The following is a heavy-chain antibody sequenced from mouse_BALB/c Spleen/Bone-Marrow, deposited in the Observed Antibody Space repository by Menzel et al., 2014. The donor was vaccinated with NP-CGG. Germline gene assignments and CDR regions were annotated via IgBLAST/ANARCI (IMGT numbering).Heavy chain of an antibody. D-gene: IGHD2-4*01. J-gene: IGHJ3*01. V-gene: IGHV3-2*02. CDR2: ISYSGST. CDR1: GYSITRDYA. Sequence: EVQGVESGPGLVKPSQSLSLTCIVTGYSITRDYAWNLIRQFPGNKLEWMGYISYSGSTTYNPSLESRISITRDTSKNQFFLQLNSVTTEDTATYYCARSSSYDYDVGFAYWGQGTLVTVSA. CDR3: ARSSSYDYDVGFAY.